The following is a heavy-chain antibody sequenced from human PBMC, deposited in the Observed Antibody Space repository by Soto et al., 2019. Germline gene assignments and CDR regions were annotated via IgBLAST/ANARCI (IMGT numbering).Heavy chain of an antibody. CDR2: INHSGST. D-gene: IGHD4-17*01. CDR3: ARWVTTSFGEYFQH. CDR1: GGSFSGYY. J-gene: IGHJ1*01. Sequence: PSETLSLTCAVYGGSFSGYYWSWIRQPPGKGLEWIGEINHSGSTNYNPSLKSRVTISVDTSKNQFSLKLSSVTAADTAVYYCARWVTTSFGEYFQHWGQGTLVTSPQ. V-gene: IGHV4-34*01.